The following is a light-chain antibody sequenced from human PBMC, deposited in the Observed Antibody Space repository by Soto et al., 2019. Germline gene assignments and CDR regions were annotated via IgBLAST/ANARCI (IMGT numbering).Light chain of an antibody. V-gene: IGKV3-20*01. Sequence: EIVLTQSPGTLSLSPGERATLSCRASQSVISSYLAWYQQKPGQAPRLLIYAASNRATGIPDRFSGSGSGTDFTLTINRLEPEDFAVYYCQHQWAFGQGTKVEIK. CDR1: QSVISSY. CDR3: QHQWA. CDR2: AAS. J-gene: IGKJ1*01.